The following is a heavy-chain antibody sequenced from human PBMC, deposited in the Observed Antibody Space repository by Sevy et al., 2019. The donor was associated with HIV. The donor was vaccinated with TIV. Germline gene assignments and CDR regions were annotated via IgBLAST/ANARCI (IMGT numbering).Heavy chain of an antibody. CDR3: ARRPTSTGPPRFDY. D-gene: IGHD2-8*02. Sequence: GGSLRLSCAASGFIFSDYNMGWIRQAPGTGLEWVSYISSTSTYTKYADSVKGRFTISRDNTKNSLFLQMNSLRAEDTAVYYCARRPTSTGPPRFDYWGQRTLVTVSS. V-gene: IGHV3-11*06. J-gene: IGHJ4*02. CDR1: GFIFSDYN. CDR2: ISSTSTYT.